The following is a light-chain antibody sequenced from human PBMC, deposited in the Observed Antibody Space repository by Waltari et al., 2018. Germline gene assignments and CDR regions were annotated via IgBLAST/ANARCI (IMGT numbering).Light chain of an antibody. V-gene: IGKV3-20*01. CDR3: QHYVRLPAT. J-gene: IGKJ1*01. CDR1: RGAGRY. CDR2: GGS. Sequence: CRARRGAGRYLSWYQQKPGQAPRLLIYGGSSRATGMPDRFSGSGSGTDFRLNISRLEPEDFAVDYCQHYVRLPATFGQGTDVEIK.